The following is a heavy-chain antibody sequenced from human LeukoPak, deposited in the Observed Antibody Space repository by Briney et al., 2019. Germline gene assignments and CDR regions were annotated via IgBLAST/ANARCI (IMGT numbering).Heavy chain of an antibody. V-gene: IGHV1-2*02. Sequence: ASVKVSCKASGYTFTDYYIQWVRQAPGQALEWMGWINPNTGNTNYARKFQGRVTMTGDTSITTAYMELSSLTSDDTAVYFCARRTPQYCTSSACYADYWGQGTLITVSS. D-gene: IGHD2/OR15-2a*01. CDR3: ARRTPQYCTSSACYADY. CDR1: GYTFTDYY. J-gene: IGHJ4*02. CDR2: INPNTGNT.